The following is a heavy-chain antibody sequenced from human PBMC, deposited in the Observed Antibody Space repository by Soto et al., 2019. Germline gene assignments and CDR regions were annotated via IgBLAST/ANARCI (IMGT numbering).Heavy chain of an antibody. D-gene: IGHD3-3*01. CDR2: IYYSGST. CDR1: GGPISSGGYY. V-gene: IGHV4-31*03. J-gene: IGHJ5*02. CDR3: ARVPLRQDWFDP. Sequence: SETLSLTCTVSGGPISSGGYYWSWIRQHPGKGLEWIGYIYYSGSTYYNPSLKSRVTISVDTSKNQFSLKLSSVTAADTAVYYCARVPLRQDWFDPWGQGTLVTVSS.